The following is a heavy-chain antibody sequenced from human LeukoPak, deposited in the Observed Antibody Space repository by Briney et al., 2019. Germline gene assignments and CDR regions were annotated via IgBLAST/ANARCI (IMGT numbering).Heavy chain of an antibody. V-gene: IGHV1-69*04. J-gene: IGHJ4*02. CDR1: GGTFSIYT. Sequence: WASVKVSFKAPGGTFSIYTINWVRQAPGQGVEWMGRIIPILGIANYAHKLQGRVTITADKSTRTAHMELSSLRSEDTAVYYCARDRVSGYYIHSESGFDYWGQGTLVTVSS. CDR3: ARDRVSGYYIHSESGFDY. CDR2: IIPILGIA. D-gene: IGHD3-3*01.